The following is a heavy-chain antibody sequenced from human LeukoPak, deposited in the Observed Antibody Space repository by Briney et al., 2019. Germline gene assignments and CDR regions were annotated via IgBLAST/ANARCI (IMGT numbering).Heavy chain of an antibody. CDR2: IYYSGST. Sequence: SETLSLTCTVSGGSISSYYWSRIRRPPGKGLEWIGYIYYSGSTNYNPSLKSRVTISVDTSKNQFSLKLSSVTAADTAVYYCARRRGYSSPGIDWFDPWGQGTLVTVSS. CDR3: ARRRGYSSPGIDWFDP. D-gene: IGHD6-13*01. J-gene: IGHJ5*02. V-gene: IGHV4-59*08. CDR1: GGSISSYY.